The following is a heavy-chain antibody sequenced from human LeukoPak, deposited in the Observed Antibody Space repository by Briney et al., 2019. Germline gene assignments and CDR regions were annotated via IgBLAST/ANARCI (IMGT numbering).Heavy chain of an antibody. CDR2: IRYDGSNK. CDR3: AKDPGTYYDFWSGYSDSWFDP. V-gene: IGHV3-30*02. Sequence: GGSLILSCAASGFTFSSYGRHWVRQAPGKGLEWVAFIRYDGSNKYYADSVKGLFTISRDNSKSTLYLQMNSLRPEDTAVYYCAKDPGTYYDFWSGYSDSWFDPSGEGTLVTVSS. CDR1: GFTFSSYG. D-gene: IGHD3-3*01. J-gene: IGHJ5*02.